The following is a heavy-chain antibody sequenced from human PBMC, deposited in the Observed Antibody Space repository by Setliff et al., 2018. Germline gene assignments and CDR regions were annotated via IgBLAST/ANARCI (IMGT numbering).Heavy chain of an antibody. CDR2: FHPYSGHT. CDR3: AREVLSTVVAWDY. D-gene: IGHD4-17*01. Sequence: ASVKVSCKASGYTFNNYFLHWVRQAPGQGLEWMGRFHPYSGHTNYAQNFQGRVTMTMDTSNSTDYMDLSRLTSDDTAVYYCAREVLSTVVAWDYWGQGTLVTVSS. J-gene: IGHJ4*02. CDR1: GYTFNNYF. V-gene: IGHV1-2*06.